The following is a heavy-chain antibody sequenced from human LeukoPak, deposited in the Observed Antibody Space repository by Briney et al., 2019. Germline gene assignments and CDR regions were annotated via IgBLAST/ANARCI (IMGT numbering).Heavy chain of an antibody. CDR3: ARPGQLGSLYYGMDV. CDR1: GFTFSSFG. CDR2: IRYDGSNK. D-gene: IGHD3-10*01. J-gene: IGHJ6*02. V-gene: IGHV3-30*02. Sequence: GGSLRLSCAASGFTFSSFGMHWVRQAPGKGLEWAAFIRYDGSNKYYADSVKGRFTISRDNSKNTLYVQMNSLRAEDTAVYYCARPGQLGSLYYGMDVWGQGTTVTVS.